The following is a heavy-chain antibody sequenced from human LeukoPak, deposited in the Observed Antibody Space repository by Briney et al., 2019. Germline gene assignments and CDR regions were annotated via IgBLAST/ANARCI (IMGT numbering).Heavy chain of an antibody. V-gene: IGHV3-9*01. CDR2: ISWNCGSI. Sequence: SLRLSCAASGFTFDDYAMHWVRQAPGKGLEWVSGISWNCGSIGYADSVKGRFTISRDNAKNSLYLQMNSLRAEDTALYYCAKAANYYDSSGYYLANYFDYWGQGTLVTVSS. CDR3: AKAANYYDSSGYYLANYFDY. CDR1: GFTFDDYA. J-gene: IGHJ4*02. D-gene: IGHD3-22*01.